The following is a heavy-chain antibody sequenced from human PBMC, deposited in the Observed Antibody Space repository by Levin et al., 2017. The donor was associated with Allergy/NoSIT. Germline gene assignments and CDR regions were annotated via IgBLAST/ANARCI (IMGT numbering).Heavy chain of an antibody. CDR2: ISSSSSYT. V-gene: IGHV3-11*06. D-gene: IGHD6-13*01. Sequence: LTCAASGFTFSDYYMSWIRQAPGKGLEWVSYISSSSSYTNYADSVKGRFTISRDNAKNSLYLQMNSLRAEDTAVYYCARDPQLVRYYYYYYYMDVWGKGTTVTVSS. CDR3: ARDPQLVRYYYYYYYMDV. J-gene: IGHJ6*03. CDR1: GFTFSDYY.